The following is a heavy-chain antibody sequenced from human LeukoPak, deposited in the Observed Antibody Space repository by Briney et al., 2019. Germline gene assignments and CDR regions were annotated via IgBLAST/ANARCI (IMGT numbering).Heavy chain of an antibody. CDR3: ARGVYAFDV. D-gene: IGHD6-6*01. Sequence: PGGSLRLSCAASGFTFRGYWMTWVRQALGTGLEWVTYMNEDGSEIYYVDFVKGRFTISRDNGKNSLYLQMNSLRADDTAVYYCARGVYAFDVWGQGTMVTVFS. J-gene: IGHJ3*01. V-gene: IGHV3-7*01. CDR2: MNEDGSEI. CDR1: GFTFRGYW.